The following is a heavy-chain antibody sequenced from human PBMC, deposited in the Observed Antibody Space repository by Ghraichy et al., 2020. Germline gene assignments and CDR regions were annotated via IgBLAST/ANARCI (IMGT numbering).Heavy chain of an antibody. CDR2: ISSSSSYI. V-gene: IGHV3-21*01. CDR1: GFTFSSYS. CDR3: ARDLKATVTMGVYYYYYGMDV. J-gene: IGHJ6*02. D-gene: IGHD4-11*01. Sequence: GGSLRLSCVASGFTFSSYSMNWFRQSPGKGLESVSSISSSSSYIYYADSVKGRFTISRDNAKNSLYLQRNSLRAEDTAVYYCARDLKATVTMGVYYYYYGMDVWGQGTTVTVSS.